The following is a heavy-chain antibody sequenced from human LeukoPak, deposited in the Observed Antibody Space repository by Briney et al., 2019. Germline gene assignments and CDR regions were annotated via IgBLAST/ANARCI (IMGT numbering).Heavy chain of an antibody. D-gene: IGHD3-3*01. V-gene: IGHV4-34*01. Sequence: PSETLSLTCAVYGGSFSGYYWSWIRQPPGKGLEWIGEINHSGSTNYNPSLKSRVTISVDTSKSQFSLKLSSVTAADTAVYYCARVDFWSGYYRDYWGQGTLVTVSS. CDR1: GGSFSGYY. CDR2: INHSGST. CDR3: ARVDFWSGYYRDY. J-gene: IGHJ4*02.